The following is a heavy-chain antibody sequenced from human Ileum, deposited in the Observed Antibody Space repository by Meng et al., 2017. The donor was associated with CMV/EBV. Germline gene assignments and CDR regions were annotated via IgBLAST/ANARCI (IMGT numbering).Heavy chain of an antibody. CDR1: GYTFTSYG. J-gene: IGHJ6*02. D-gene: IGHD3-3*01. CDR3: ARVHYDFWSGYLPYGMDV. V-gene: IGHV1-18*01. Sequence: ASVKVSCKASGYTFTSYGISWVRQAPGQGLEWMGWISAYNGNTNYAQKLQGRVPMTTDTSTSTAYMELRSLRSDDTAVYYCARVHYDFWSGYLPYGMDVWGQGTTVTVSS. CDR2: ISAYNGNT.